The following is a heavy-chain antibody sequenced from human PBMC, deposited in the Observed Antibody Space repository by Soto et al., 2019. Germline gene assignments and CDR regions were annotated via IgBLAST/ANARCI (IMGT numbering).Heavy chain of an antibody. CDR1: GDSVSSNSAA. J-gene: IGHJ5*02. CDR2: TYYRSKWYN. Sequence: SQTLSLTCAISGDSVSSNSAAWNWIRQSPSRGLEWLGRTYYRSKWYNDYAVSVKSRITINPDTSKNQFSLQLNSVTPEDTAVYYCARVKYYDSSSYYYDNWFDPWGQGTLVTVSS. V-gene: IGHV6-1*01. D-gene: IGHD3-22*01. CDR3: ARVKYYDSSSYYYDNWFDP.